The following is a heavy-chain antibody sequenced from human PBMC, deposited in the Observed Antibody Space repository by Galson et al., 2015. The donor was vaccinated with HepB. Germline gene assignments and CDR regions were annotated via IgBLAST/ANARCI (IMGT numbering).Heavy chain of an antibody. Sequence: SVKVSCKASGYTFTIYGISWVRQAPGQGLEWMGWISAYSGNTDYAQKLQGRVTMTTDTSTSTAHMELRSLGSDDTAVYYCARTPLTRARCFAPGGQGTLVTVPS. D-gene: IGHD1-1*01. V-gene: IGHV1-18*04. CDR3: ARTPLTRARCFAP. CDR1: GYTFTIYG. CDR2: ISAYSGNT. J-gene: IGHJ5*02.